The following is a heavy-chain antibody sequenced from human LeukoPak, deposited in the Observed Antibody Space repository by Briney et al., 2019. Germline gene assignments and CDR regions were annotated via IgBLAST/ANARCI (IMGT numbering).Heavy chain of an antibody. D-gene: IGHD1-14*01. J-gene: IGHJ3*01. V-gene: IGHV4-59*01. CDR3: ARYRNEALFAFDY. CDR2: IYYSGST. CDR1: GGSISSYY. Sequence: SETLSPTCTVSGGSISSYYWSWLRQPTGKGLEWIGYIYYSGSTNYNPSLKSRVTISVDTSKNQFSLKLSSVTAADTAVYNSARYRNEALFAFDYWPQGTIVTVSS.